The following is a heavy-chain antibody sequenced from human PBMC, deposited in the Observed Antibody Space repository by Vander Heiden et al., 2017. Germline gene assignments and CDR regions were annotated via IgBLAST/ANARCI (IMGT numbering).Heavy chain of an antibody. Sequence: QLQLQESGPGLVKPSETLSLTCTVSGGSISSSSYSWGWIRPPPGKGLEWIGSIYYSGSTYYNPSLKSRVTISVDTSKNQFSLKLSSVTAADTAVYYCAGMVRGVLFPSYYYGMDVWGQGTTVTVSS. CDR2: IYYSGST. CDR3: AGMVRGVLFPSYYYGMDV. V-gene: IGHV4-39*01. D-gene: IGHD3-10*01. CDR1: GGSISSSSYS. J-gene: IGHJ6*02.